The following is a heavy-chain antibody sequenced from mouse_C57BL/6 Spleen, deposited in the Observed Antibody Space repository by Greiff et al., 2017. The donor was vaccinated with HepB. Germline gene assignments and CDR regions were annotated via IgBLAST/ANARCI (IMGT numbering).Heavy chain of an antibody. CDR3: ARSPLYYSNYDYYAMDY. D-gene: IGHD2-5*01. CDR2: IDPEDGET. V-gene: IGHV14-2*01. Sequence: EVQLQQSGAELVKPGASVKLSCIASGFNIKDYYMHWVKQRTEQGLEWIGRIDPEDGETKYAPKFQGKATITADTSSNTAYLQLSSLTSEDPAVYYCARSPLYYSNYDYYAMDYWGQGTSVTVSS. CDR1: GFNIKDYY. J-gene: IGHJ4*01.